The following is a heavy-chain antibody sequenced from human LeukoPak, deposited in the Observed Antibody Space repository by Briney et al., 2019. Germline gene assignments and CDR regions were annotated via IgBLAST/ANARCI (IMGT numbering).Heavy chain of an antibody. D-gene: IGHD3-10*01. CDR1: GGSISSYY. V-gene: IGHV4-59*01. J-gene: IGHJ4*02. CDR2: IYYSGST. Sequence: SETLSLTCTVSGGSISSYYWSWIRQPPGKGLEWIGYIYYSGSTNYNPSLKSRVTISVDTSKNQFSLKLSSVTAVDTAVYYCASMYYYGSGSYYKGIFDYWGQGTLVTVSS. CDR3: ASMYYYGSGSYYKGIFDY.